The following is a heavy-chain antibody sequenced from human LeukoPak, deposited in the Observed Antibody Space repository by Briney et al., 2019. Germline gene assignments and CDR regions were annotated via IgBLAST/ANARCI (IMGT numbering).Heavy chain of an antibody. CDR2: INHSGST. CDR3: ARHPGGSRSVDY. Sequence: PSETLSLTCAVYGGSFSGYYWSWLRQPRGQGLEWIGEINHSGSTNYNPSLKSRVAISVDTSKNQFSLKLSSVTAADTAVYYCARHPGGSRSVDYWGQGTLVTVSS. D-gene: IGHD2-15*01. J-gene: IGHJ4*02. V-gene: IGHV4-34*01. CDR1: GGSFSGYY.